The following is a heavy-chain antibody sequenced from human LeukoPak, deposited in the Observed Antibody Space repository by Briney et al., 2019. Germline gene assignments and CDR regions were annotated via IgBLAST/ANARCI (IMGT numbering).Heavy chain of an antibody. CDR3: ARAGSSSRWVNDY. D-gene: IGHD6-13*01. J-gene: IGHJ4*02. Sequence: ASVKVSSKASGYTLTGYYMHWVRQAPGQGLEGMGWINPNSGGTNYAQKFQGRVTMTRDTSISTAYMELSRLRSDDTAVFYCARAGSSSRWVNDYWGQGTLVTVSS. CDR2: INPNSGGT. V-gene: IGHV1-2*02. CDR1: GYTLTGYY.